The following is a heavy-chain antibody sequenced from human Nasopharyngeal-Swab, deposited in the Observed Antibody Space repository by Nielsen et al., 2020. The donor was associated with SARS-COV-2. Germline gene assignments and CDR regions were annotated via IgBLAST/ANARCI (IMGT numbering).Heavy chain of an antibody. D-gene: IGHD2-15*01. CDR3: ARSGDCSGGRCNDAFDI. CDR2: IDWGDDK. CDR1: GFSLSTSGMC. V-gene: IGHV2-70*01. J-gene: IGHJ3*02. Sequence: SGPTLVKPTQTLTLTCTFSGFSLSTSGMCVNWIRQPPGKALEWLALIDWGDDKYYSTSLKTRLTISKDSSKDEVVLTMTNMDPVDTATYYCARSGDCSGGRCNDAFDIWGQGTMVTASS.